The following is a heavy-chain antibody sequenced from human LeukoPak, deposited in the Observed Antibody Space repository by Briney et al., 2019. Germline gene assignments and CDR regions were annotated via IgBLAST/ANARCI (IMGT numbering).Heavy chain of an antibody. CDR3: ARIAVTGYYFDY. V-gene: IGHV3-72*01. Sequence: GGSLRLSCAASGFTFSDHYMDWVRQAPGKGLEWVGRTRNKANSYTTEYAASVKGRFTISRDVSKNSLYLQMDSLRTEGTAVYYCARIAVTGYYFDYWGQGTLVTVSS. J-gene: IGHJ4*02. CDR1: GFTFSDHY. CDR2: TRNKANSYTT. D-gene: IGHD4-17*01.